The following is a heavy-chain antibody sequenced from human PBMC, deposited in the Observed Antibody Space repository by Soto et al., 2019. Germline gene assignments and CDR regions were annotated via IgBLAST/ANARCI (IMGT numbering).Heavy chain of an antibody. V-gene: IGHV4-59*08. CDR1: GGSISSDS. CDR3: ARVRTSLDLYYYYMDV. Sequence: QVQLQESGPGLVRPSETLSLTCTVSGGSISSDSWTWIRQPPGKAMEWIGYIYDYGGSYYSPSRASRVAFSVDTSNNQFSLRLTSVTAADTAMYYCARVRTSLDLYYYYMDVWGRGTTVTVSS. D-gene: IGHD2-2*01. CDR2: IYDYGGS. J-gene: IGHJ6*03.